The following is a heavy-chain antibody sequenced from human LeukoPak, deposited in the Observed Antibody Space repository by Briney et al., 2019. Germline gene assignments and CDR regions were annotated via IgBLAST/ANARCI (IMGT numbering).Heavy chain of an antibody. CDR1: GGSFSGYY. CDR3: ARRVITMVRGVKLGGYYYYMDV. D-gene: IGHD3-10*01. Sequence: PSETLSLTCAVYGGSFSGYYWSWIRQPPGKGLEWIGEINHSGSTNYNPSLKSRVTISVDTSKNQFSLKLSSVTAADTAVYYCARRVITMVRGVKLGGYYYYMDVWGKGTTVTISS. J-gene: IGHJ6*03. V-gene: IGHV4-34*01. CDR2: INHSGST.